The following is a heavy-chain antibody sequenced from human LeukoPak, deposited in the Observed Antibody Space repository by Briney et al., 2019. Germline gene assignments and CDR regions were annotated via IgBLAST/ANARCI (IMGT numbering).Heavy chain of an antibody. J-gene: IGHJ3*02. D-gene: IGHD3-22*01. CDR2: INPNSGGT. CDR3: ARDQSDYYDSSGYYYDAFDI. V-gene: IGHV1-2*02. CDR1: GGTFSSYA. Sequence: ASVKVSCKASGGTFSSYAISWVRQAPGQGLEGMGWINPNSGGTNYAQKFQGRVTMTRDTSISTAYMELSRLRSDDTAVYYCARDQSDYYDSSGYYYDAFDIWGQGTMVTVSS.